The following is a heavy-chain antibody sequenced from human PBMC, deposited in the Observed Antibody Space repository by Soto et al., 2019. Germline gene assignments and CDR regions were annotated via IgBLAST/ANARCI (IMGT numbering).Heavy chain of an antibody. V-gene: IGHV3-7*01. CDR2: IKHDGDEK. J-gene: IGHJ4*02. Sequence: GGSLRLSCAASGFSFSNYWMSWVRQAPGKGLEWVANIKHDGDEKYYVDSVKGRFTISRDNAKNSLYLQMNSLRAEDTAVYYCARDCYYGSGSYYTPFFDYWGQGT. D-gene: IGHD3-10*01. CDR1: GFSFSNYW. CDR3: ARDCYYGSGSYYTPFFDY.